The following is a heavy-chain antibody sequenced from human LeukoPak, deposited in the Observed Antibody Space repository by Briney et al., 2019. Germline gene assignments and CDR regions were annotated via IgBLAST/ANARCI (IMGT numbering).Heavy chain of an antibody. CDR1: GGSISGGKDF. V-gene: IGHV4-39*01. D-gene: IGHD6-13*01. Sequence: KSLETLCLTCTVSGGSISGGKDFWGWIRQPPGKGLEWIGSIYYNGSTYYNPSLKSRVTISVDTSRNEFSLQVHSVTATDTAVYYCARRGITYSSSFFEYWGQGSLVTVSS. J-gene: IGHJ4*02. CDR3: ARRGITYSSSFFEY. CDR2: IYYNGST.